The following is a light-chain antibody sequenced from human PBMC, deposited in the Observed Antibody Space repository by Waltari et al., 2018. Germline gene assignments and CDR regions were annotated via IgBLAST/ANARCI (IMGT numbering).Light chain of an antibody. Sequence: DIQMTQSPSSVSAFVGDRVTITCRASQGISSSLAWYQQKTGKVPTLLIYAASSLQSGVPSRFSGSGSGTECTLTISSLQPEDSATYYGQQAKSFPLTFGPGTKVDIK. J-gene: IGKJ3*01. CDR3: QQAKSFPLT. V-gene: IGKV1-12*01. CDR1: QGISSS. CDR2: AAS.